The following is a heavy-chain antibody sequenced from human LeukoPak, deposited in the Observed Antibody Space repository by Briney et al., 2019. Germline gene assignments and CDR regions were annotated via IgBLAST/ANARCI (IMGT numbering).Heavy chain of an antibody. CDR2: IYESGQTT. CDR3: AKETLPTYYYDSSGYYPDDY. CDR1: GFTFSSHA. Sequence: GGSLRLSCVGSGFTFSSHAMSWVRQAPEKGLEWVSGIYESGQTTHYADSVKGRFSISRDNSKNTLYLQMDSLRGEDTAIYYCAKETLPTYYYDSSGYYPDDYWGQGTLVTVSS. J-gene: IGHJ4*02. V-gene: IGHV3-23*01. D-gene: IGHD3-22*01.